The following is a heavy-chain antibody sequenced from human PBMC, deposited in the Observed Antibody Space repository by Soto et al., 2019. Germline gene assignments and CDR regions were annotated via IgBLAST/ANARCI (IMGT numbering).Heavy chain of an antibody. CDR1: GGTFRSYA. J-gene: IGHJ4*02. V-gene: IGHV1-69*13. D-gene: IGHD1-26*01. Sequence: ASGKVSCKASGGTFRSYAISWVRQAPGQGLEWMGGIIPIFGTANYAQKFQGRVTITADESTSTAYMELSSLRSEDTAVYYCARGLLSWGNLDYWGQGTLVPVSS. CDR3: ARGLLSWGNLDY. CDR2: IIPIFGTA.